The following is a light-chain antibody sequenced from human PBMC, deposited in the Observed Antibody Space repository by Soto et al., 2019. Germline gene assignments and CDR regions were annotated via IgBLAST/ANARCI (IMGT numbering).Light chain of an antibody. CDR3: QQYNNWPPVT. CDR2: GAS. V-gene: IGKV3-15*01. Sequence: MVRTQSPGTMSVSLAEAATLSCRASQSVSSNLAWYQQKPGQAPRLLIYGASTRATGIPARFSGSGSGTEFTLTISSLQSEDFAVYYCQQYNNWPPVTFGQGTKVDI. CDR1: QSVSSN. J-gene: IGKJ1*01.